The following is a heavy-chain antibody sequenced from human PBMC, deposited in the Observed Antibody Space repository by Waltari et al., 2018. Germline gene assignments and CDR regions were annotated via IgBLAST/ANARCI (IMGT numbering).Heavy chain of an antibody. CDR1: GFTLSDYV. Sequence: QVQLVESGGDVVQPGVSLRLSCEVSGFTLSDYVIHWFRQAPGKGLEWVAVMSNSGTITYSQATVKGRFIISRENSKNTLYLQMNGLRPEDTALYYCAREGYYSSVSPPTFYFDHWGQGTVVTVSS. CDR2: MSNSGTIT. J-gene: IGHJ4*02. D-gene: IGHD3-10*01. V-gene: IGHV3-30-3*01. CDR3: AREGYYSSVSPPTFYFDH.